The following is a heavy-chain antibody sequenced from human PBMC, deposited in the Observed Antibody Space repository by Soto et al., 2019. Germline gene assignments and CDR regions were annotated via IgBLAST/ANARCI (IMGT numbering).Heavy chain of an antibody. Sequence: GESLKISCKGSGYSFANYWISWVRQMPGKGLEWMGRFSPTDSYTDYNPSFQGHVTISGDKSISTSYVQWSSLKASDTAMYFCARHPYIGGFDIWGQGTTVTVSS. CDR2: FSPTDSYT. D-gene: IGHD2-15*01. CDR3: ARHPYIGGFDI. CDR1: GYSFANYW. V-gene: IGHV5-10-1*01. J-gene: IGHJ6*02.